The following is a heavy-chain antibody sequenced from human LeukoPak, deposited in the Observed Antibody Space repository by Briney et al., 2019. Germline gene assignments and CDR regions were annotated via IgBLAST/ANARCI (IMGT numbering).Heavy chain of an antibody. D-gene: IGHD3-3*01. Sequence: PGGSLRLSCAASGFTFSSYGMHWVRQAPGKGLGWVAFIRYDGSAKYYADSVKGRFTISRDNSKNTLYLQMNSLRAEDTAVYYCAKDQTIFGVVIGYCFDYWGQGTLVTVSS. CDR2: IRYDGSAK. CDR3: AKDQTIFGVVIGYCFDY. CDR1: GFTFSSYG. J-gene: IGHJ4*02. V-gene: IGHV3-30*02.